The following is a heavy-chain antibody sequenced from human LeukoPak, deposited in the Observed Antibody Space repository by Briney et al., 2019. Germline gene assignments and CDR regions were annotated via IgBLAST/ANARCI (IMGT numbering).Heavy chain of an antibody. J-gene: IGHJ4*02. CDR1: GYTFTSYG. D-gene: IGHD6-19*01. V-gene: IGHV1-18*01. Sequence: ASVKVSCKASGYTFTSYGISWVRQAPGQGLEWMGWISAYNGNTNYAQKLQGRVTMTTDTSTSTACMELRSLRSDDTAVYYCASRRWYSSGWYDYWGQGTLVTASS. CDR2: ISAYNGNT. CDR3: ASRRWYSSGWYDY.